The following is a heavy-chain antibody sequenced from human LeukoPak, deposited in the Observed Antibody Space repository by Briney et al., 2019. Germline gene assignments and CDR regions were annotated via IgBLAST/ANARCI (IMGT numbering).Heavy chain of an antibody. CDR2: ITNNGGST. CDR3: TTGRPGEFDY. CDR1: GFTFSSYA. Sequence: GGSLRLSCAASGFTFSSYAMSRVRQAPGKGLEYVSAITNNGGSTYYAISVKGRFTISRDNSKNTVYLQMGSLRADDMAVYYCTTGRPGEFDYWGQGTLVTVSS. J-gene: IGHJ4*02. V-gene: IGHV3-64*01.